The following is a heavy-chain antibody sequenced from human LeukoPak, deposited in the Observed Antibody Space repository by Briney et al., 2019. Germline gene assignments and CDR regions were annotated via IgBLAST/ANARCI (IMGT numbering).Heavy chain of an antibody. CDR1: GGSISGYY. CDR2: IYYSGST. J-gene: IGHJ3*02. CDR3: ARAPDYYGSGSYWDDAFDI. Sequence: NPSETLSLTCTVSGGSISGYYWSWIRQPPGKGLEWIGSIYYSGSTYYNPSLKSRVTISVDTSKNQFSLKLSSVTAADTAVYYCARAPDYYGSGSYWDDAFDIWGQGTMVTVSS. V-gene: IGHV4-59*05. D-gene: IGHD3-10*01.